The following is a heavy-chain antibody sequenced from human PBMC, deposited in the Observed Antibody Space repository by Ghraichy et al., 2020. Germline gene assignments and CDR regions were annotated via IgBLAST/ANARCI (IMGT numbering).Heavy chain of an antibody. Sequence: GESLNISCAASGFTFSTYEMNWVRQAPGKGLEWVSYISSSGSTIYYADSVKGRFTISRDNAKKSLYLQMNSLRAEDTAVYYCARHILYGGNFRVFDYWGQGALVTVSS. CDR3: ARHILYGGNFRVFDY. J-gene: IGHJ4*02. CDR1: GFTFSTYE. CDR2: ISSSGSTI. D-gene: IGHD4-23*01. V-gene: IGHV3-48*03.